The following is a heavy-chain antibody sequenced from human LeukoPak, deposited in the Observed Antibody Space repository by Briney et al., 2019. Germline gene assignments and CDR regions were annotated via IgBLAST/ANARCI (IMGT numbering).Heavy chain of an antibody. CDR2: IRGDGTIT. CDR1: GFTFSSYA. Sequence: GGSLRLSCAASGFTFSSYAMSWVRQAPGKGLVWVSRIRGDGTITNYADSVKGRFTISRDNAKNTQFLQMDSLRGEDTAVYYCARGGTGSSVFGYWGQGTLVTVSS. V-gene: IGHV3-74*01. D-gene: IGHD6-6*01. CDR3: ARGGTGSSVFGY. J-gene: IGHJ4*02.